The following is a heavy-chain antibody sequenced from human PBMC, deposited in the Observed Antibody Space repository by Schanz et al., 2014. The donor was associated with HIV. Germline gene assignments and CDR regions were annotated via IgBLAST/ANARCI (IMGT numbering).Heavy chain of an antibody. CDR2: IWYDGSNK. CDR3: AKFGRLLGNFDD. J-gene: IGHJ4*02. Sequence: QGQLGESGGGVVQPGRSLRLSCAASGFTFSTSGMHWVRQVPARGLEWVAMIWYDGSNKVYADSVKGRFTISRDKSKNTLYLQMNSLRAEDTAVYYCAKFGRLLGNFDDWGQGTLVTVSS. CDR1: GFTFSTSG. V-gene: IGHV3-33*03. D-gene: IGHD2-15*01.